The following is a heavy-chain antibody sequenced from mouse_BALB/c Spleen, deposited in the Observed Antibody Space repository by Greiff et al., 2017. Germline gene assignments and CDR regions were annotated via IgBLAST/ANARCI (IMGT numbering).Heavy chain of an antibody. CDR1: GYTFTDYN. Sequence: DVQLQESGPELVKPGASVKISCKASGYTFTDYNMHWVKQSPGKSLEWIGYIYPYNGGTGYNQKFKSKATLTVDNSSSTAYMELRSLTSEDSAVYYCARNTLWYFDVWGAGTTVTVSS. CDR3: ARNTLWYFDV. V-gene: IGHV1S29*02. CDR2: IYPYNGGT. J-gene: IGHJ1*01.